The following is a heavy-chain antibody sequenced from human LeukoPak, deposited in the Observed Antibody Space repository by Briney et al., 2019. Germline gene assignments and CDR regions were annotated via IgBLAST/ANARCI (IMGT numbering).Heavy chain of an antibody. CDR3: ARDPYYYDSSGYYLDY. Sequence: GASVKVSCKASVYTFTSYYMHWVRQAPGQGLEWMGVINPSGGSTSYAQKFQGRVTMTRDTSTSTVYMELSSLRSEDTAVYYCARDPYYYDSSGYYLDYWGQGTLVTVPS. CDR2: INPSGGST. J-gene: IGHJ4*02. V-gene: IGHV1-46*01. CDR1: VYTFTSYY. D-gene: IGHD3-22*01.